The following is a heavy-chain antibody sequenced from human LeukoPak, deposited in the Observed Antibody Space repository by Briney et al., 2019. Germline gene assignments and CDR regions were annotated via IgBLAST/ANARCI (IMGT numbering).Heavy chain of an antibody. CDR1: GFTFSGFN. Sequence: GGSLRLSCAASGFTFSGFNMNWVRQAPGKGLEWVSYISSGSGTIYHADSVKGRFTISRDNAKNTLYLQMNSLRAEDTAVYYCARDRYSSGYVDYWGQGTLVTVSS. J-gene: IGHJ4*02. CDR3: ARDRYSSGYVDY. V-gene: IGHV3-48*04. D-gene: IGHD3-22*01. CDR2: ISSGSGTI.